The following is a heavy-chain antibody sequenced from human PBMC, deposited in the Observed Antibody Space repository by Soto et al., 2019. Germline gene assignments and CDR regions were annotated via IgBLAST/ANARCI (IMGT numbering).Heavy chain of an antibody. Sequence: QLQLQESGPGLVKPSETLSLTCTVSGGSISSSSYYWGWIRQPPGKGLEWIGSIYYSGSTYYNPSLKSRVTISVDTSKNQFSLKLSSVTAADTAVYYCAALYDSSGYYLGDAFDIWGQGTMVTVSS. CDR2: IYYSGST. CDR1: GGSISSSSYY. D-gene: IGHD3-22*01. V-gene: IGHV4-39*01. CDR3: AALYDSSGYYLGDAFDI. J-gene: IGHJ3*02.